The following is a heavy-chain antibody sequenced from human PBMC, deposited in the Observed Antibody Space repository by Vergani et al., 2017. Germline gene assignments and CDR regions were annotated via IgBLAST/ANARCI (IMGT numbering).Heavy chain of an antibody. D-gene: IGHD2-2*02. Sequence: QVQLVQSGAEVKKPGASVKVSCKVSGYTLTELSIHWVRQAPGEGLEWVGGFDPEDGETIYARNIQDRVTITEDTSTDTAYIELSSLRSEDTAVYYCATGGYCPRASCYSGLYYSGMDVWGQGTTVTVSS. CDR2: FDPEDGET. CDR3: ATGGYCPRASCYSGLYYSGMDV. CDR1: GYTLTELS. V-gene: IGHV1-24*01. J-gene: IGHJ6*02.